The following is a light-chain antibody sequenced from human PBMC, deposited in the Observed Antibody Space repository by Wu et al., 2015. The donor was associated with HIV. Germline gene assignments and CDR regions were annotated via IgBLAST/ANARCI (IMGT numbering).Light chain of an antibody. CDR3: QHYNNWPPWA. V-gene: IGKV3-15*01. CDR1: QSIGTN. J-gene: IGKJ1*01. Sequence: EIVMTQSPVTLSVSPGERATLSCRASQSIGTNLAWYQQKPGQAPRLLISGASTRATGIPARFSGSGSGTEFTLTIDTMQSEDFAVYYCQHYNNWPPWAFGQGTKVEIK. CDR2: GAS.